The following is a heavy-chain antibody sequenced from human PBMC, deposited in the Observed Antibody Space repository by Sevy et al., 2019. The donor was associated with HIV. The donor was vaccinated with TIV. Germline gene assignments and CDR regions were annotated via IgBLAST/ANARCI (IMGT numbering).Heavy chain of an antibody. J-gene: IGHJ5*02. CDR1: GFTFSSYS. CDR2: ISSSSTI. V-gene: IGHV3-48*01. D-gene: IGHD3-3*01. Sequence: GGSLRLSCAASGFTFSSYSMNWVRQAPGKGLEWVSYISSSSTIYYADSVKGRFTISRDNAKNSLYLQMNSLRAEDTAVYYCARGRSYYDFWSGLGFDPWGQGTLVTVSS. CDR3: ARGRSYYDFWSGLGFDP.